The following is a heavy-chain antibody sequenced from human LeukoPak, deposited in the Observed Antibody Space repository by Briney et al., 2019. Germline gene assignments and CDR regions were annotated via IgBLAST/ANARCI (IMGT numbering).Heavy chain of an antibody. CDR1: GFTFSNAW. V-gene: IGHV3-23*01. J-gene: IGHJ6*02. CDR3: AKPKVGAKYYYGMDV. CDR2: ISGSGGST. D-gene: IGHD1-26*01. Sequence: GGSLRLSCAASGFTFSNAWMNWVRKAPGKGLEWVSAISGSGGSTYYADSVKGRFTISRDNSKNTVYLQMNSLRAEDMAVYYCAKPKVGAKYYYGMDVWGQGTTVTVSS.